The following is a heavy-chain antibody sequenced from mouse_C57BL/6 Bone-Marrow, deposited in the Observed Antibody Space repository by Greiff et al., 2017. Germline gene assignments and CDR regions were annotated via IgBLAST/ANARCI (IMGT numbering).Heavy chain of an antibody. Sequence: QVQLQQPGAELVRPGSSVKLSCKASGYTFTSYWMDWVKQRPGQGLEWIGNIYPSDSETHYNQKFKDKATLTVDKSSSTAYMQLRSLTSADSAFXYCASAYDGYPVWGTGTTVTVSS. D-gene: IGHD2-3*01. V-gene: IGHV1-61*01. CDR3: ASAYDGYPV. CDR2: IYPSDSET. J-gene: IGHJ1*03. CDR1: GYTFTSYW.